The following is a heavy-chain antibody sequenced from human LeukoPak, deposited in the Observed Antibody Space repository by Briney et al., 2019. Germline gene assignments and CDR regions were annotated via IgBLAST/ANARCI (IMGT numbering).Heavy chain of an antibody. J-gene: IGHJ6*02. CDR3: ARDRFYYDSSGGHYYGLDV. CDR1: GYTFTSYY. CDR2: INPSGGST. Sequence: GASVKVSCKASGYTFTSYYMHWVRQAPGQGLEWMGIINPSGGSTSYAQKFQGRVTMTRDTSTSTVYMELSSLRSEDTAVYYCARDRFYYDSSGGHYYGLDVWGQGTTVTAFS. V-gene: IGHV1-46*01. D-gene: IGHD3-22*01.